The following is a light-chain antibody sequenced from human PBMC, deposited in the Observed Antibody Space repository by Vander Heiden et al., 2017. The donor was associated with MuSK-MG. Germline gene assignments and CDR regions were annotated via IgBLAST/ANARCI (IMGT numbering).Light chain of an antibody. J-gene: IGKJ1*01. CDR1: QSVLYSSNNRNY. CDR2: WAS. Sequence: IVMTQSPDSLAVSLGERATINCKSSQSVLYSSNNRNYLAWYQQKAGQPPKLLVYWASTRESGVPDRFRGSGSGTECTRTISSLKAEDGAVDDGKQYYRRPPGTFGQGTKVEIK. CDR3: KQYYRRPPGT. V-gene: IGKV4-1*01.